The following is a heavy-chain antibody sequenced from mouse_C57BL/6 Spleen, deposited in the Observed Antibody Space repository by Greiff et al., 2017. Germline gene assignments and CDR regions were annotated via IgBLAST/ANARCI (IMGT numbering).Heavy chain of an antibody. D-gene: IGHD2-4*01. J-gene: IGHJ1*03. CDR1: GFTFSDFY. V-gene: IGHV7-1*01. CDR2: SRNKANDYTT. CDR3: ARDAGRDYDPYWYFDV. Sequence: EVHLVESGGGLVQSGRSLRLSCATSGFTFSDFYMEWVRQAPGKGLEWIAASRNKANDYTTEYSASVKGRFIVSRDTSQSILYLQMNALRAEDTAIYYCARDAGRDYDPYWYFDVWGTGTTVTVSS.